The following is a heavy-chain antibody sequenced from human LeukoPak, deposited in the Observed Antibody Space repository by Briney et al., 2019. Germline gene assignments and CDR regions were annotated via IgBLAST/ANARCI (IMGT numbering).Heavy chain of an antibody. CDR3: ARARVRHYSFDAWGLYTSDWHFDL. J-gene: IGHJ2*01. CDR2: IYSSEST. V-gene: IGHV4-59*01. Sequence: PSETLSLTCSVSGDYIRNYYWRWLRQPPAKELEGIGYIYSSESTSYHPSLNSRVTMSIDTTKNQFSLKLSSVTASDTAVYYCARARVRHYSFDAWGLYTSDWHFDLWGRGTLVPVSS. CDR1: GDYIRNYY. D-gene: IGHD3-10*02.